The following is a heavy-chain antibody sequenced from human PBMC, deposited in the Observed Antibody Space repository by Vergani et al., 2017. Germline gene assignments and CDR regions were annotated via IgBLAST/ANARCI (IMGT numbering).Heavy chain of an antibody. D-gene: IGHD3-3*01. V-gene: IGHV3-30*18. J-gene: IGHJ6*02. CDR3: AKEYYDLWSGYYYYGMDV. Sequence: VQLVESGGGLVKPGGSLRLSCAASGFTFSSYGMHWVRQAPGKGLEWVAVILYDGSNKYYADSVKGRFTISIDKSKKTLYLQMNSLRAEDTAVYYCAKEYYDLWSGYYYYGMDVWGQGTTVTVSS. CDR2: ILYDGSNK. CDR1: GFTFSSYG.